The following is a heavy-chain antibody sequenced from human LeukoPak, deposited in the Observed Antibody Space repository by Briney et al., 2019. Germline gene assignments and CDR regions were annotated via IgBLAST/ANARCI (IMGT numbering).Heavy chain of an antibody. CDR3: ARIVVVPAAINPRFDP. J-gene: IGHJ5*02. CDR1: GGSISSGGYS. CDR2: IYYSGST. Sequence: SETLSLTCTVSGGSISSGGYSWSWIRQPPGKGLEWIGYIYYSGSTNYNPSLKSRVTISVDTSKNQFSLKLSSVTAADTAVYYCARIVVVPAAINPRFDPWGQGTLVTVSS. D-gene: IGHD2-2*02. V-gene: IGHV4-61*08.